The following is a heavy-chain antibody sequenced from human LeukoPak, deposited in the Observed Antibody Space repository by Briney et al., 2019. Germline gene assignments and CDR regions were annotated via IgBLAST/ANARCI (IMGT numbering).Heavy chain of an antibody. J-gene: IGHJ4*02. Sequence: SETLSLTCTVSGGSISSSSYYWGWIRQPPGKGLEWIGSIYYSGSTYYKPSLKSRVTISVDTSKNQFSLKLSSVTAADTAVYYCARVGHSGYDSYFDYWGQGTLVTVSS. CDR1: GGSISSSSYY. CDR3: ARVGHSGYDSYFDY. V-gene: IGHV4-39*01. CDR2: IYYSGST. D-gene: IGHD5-12*01.